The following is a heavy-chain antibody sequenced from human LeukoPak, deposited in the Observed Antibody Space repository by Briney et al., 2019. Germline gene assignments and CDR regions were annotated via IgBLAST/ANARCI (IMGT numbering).Heavy chain of an antibody. CDR1: GFTFSSYA. Sequence: GGSLRLSCAASGFTFSSYAMSWVRQAPGKGLEWVSAISSSSRTIYYADSVKGRFTISRANAKNSLYLQMNSLRDEDTAVYYCATRPSYYYDNSGFTPLDSWGQGTLVTVSS. CDR3: ATRPSYYYDNSGFTPLDS. CDR2: ISSSSRTI. D-gene: IGHD3-22*01. J-gene: IGHJ4*02. V-gene: IGHV3-48*02.